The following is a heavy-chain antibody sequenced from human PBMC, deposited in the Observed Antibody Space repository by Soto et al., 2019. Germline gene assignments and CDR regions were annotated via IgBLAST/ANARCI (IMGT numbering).Heavy chain of an antibody. J-gene: IGHJ5*02. CDR3: ARGLSSGRNNWFDP. V-gene: IGHV6-1*01. CDR2: TYYRSKWYN. D-gene: IGHD6-19*01. Sequence: SQTLSLTCAISGDSVSSNSAAWNWIRQSPSRGLEWLGRTYYRSKWYNDYEVSVKSRITINPDTSKNQFSLQLNYVTPEVTSVYYCARGLSSGRNNWFDPWGQGTLVTVSS. CDR1: GDSVSSNSAA.